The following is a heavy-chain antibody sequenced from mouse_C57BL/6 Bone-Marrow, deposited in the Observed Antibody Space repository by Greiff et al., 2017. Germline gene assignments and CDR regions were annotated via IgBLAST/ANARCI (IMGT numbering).Heavy chain of an antibody. J-gene: IGHJ2*01. CDR3: SSFDGNYFDF. CDR2: IDPEIGDT. D-gene: IGHD2-3*01. V-gene: IGHV14-4*01. Sequence: EVQLQQSGAELVRPGASVKLSCTASGFNIKDDYIHWVKQRPEQGLEWIGWIDPEIGDTEYASKVQGKATITSDTSSNTASLQLSSLPSEETTVYYYSSFDGNYFDFWGQGTPLTVAS. CDR1: GFNIKDDY.